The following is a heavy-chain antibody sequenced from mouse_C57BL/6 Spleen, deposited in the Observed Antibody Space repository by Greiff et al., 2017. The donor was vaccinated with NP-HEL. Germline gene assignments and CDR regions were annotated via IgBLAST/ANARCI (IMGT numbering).Heavy chain of an antibody. CDR1: GFSLTSYG. CDR3: ARYSNYVGWYFDV. CDR2: IWRGGST. J-gene: IGHJ1*03. D-gene: IGHD2-5*01. V-gene: IGHV2-5*01. Sequence: VQLQQSGPGLVQPSQSLSITCTVSGFSLTSYGVHWVRQSPGKGLEWLGVIWRGGSTDYNAAFMSRLSITKDNSKSQVFFKMNSLQADDTAIYYCARYSNYVGWYFDVWGTGTTVTVSS.